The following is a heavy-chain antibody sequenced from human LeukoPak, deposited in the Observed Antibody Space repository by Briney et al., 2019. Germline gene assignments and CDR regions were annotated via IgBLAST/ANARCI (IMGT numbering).Heavy chain of an antibody. CDR2: ISSSSSYI. D-gene: IGHD6-19*01. CDR3: ARDIGIAVAGRLPDY. J-gene: IGHJ4*02. Sequence: GGSLRLSCAASGFTFSSYSMNWVRQAPGKGLEWVSSISSSSSYIYYADSVKGRFTISRDNAKNSLYPQMNSLRAEDTAVYYCARDIGIAVAGRLPDYWGQGTLVTVSS. CDR1: GFTFSSYS. V-gene: IGHV3-21*01.